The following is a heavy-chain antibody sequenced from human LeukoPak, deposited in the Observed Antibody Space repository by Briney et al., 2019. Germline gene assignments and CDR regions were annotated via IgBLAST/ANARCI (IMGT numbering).Heavy chain of an antibody. Sequence: SETLSLTCTVSGGSISSYYWSWIRQPAGKGLEWIGRIYTSGSTNYNPSLKSRVTMSVDTSKNQFSLKLSSVTAADTAVYYCARHGSGSYYWNYYYYGMDVWGQGTTVTVSS. CDR3: ARHGSGSYYWNYYYYGMDV. J-gene: IGHJ6*02. D-gene: IGHD3-10*01. V-gene: IGHV4-4*07. CDR2: IYTSGST. CDR1: GGSISSYY.